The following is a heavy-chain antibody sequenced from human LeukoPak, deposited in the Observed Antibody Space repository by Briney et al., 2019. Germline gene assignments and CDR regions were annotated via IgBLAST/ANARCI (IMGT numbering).Heavy chain of an antibody. V-gene: IGHV3-23*01. CDR3: AKDHKYSSGWYAEYFQH. D-gene: IGHD6-19*01. J-gene: IGHJ1*01. CDR1: GFTFSSYA. CDR2: ISGSGGST. Sequence: GGSLRLSCAASGFTFSSYAMSWVRQAPGKGLEWVSAISGSGGSTYYADSVKGRFTISRDNSKNTLYLQMNSPRAEDTAVYYCAKDHKYSSGWYAEYFQHWGQGTLVTVSS.